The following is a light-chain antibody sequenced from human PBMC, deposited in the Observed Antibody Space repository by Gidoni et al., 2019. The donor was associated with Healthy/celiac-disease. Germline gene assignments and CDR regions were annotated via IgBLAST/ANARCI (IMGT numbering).Light chain of an antibody. CDR3: QQYGSTPPYS. CDR1: QSVSSSY. Sequence: DIVLTQSPGTLSLSPGERATLSCRASQSVSSSYLAWYQQKPGQAPRLLIYGASSRATGIPDRCSGSGSGTDFTITISRLEPEDFAVYYCQQYGSTPPYSFGQGTKLEIK. J-gene: IGKJ2*03. CDR2: GAS. V-gene: IGKV3-20*01.